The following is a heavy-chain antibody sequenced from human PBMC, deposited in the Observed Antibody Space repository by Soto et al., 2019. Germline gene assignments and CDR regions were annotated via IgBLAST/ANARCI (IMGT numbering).Heavy chain of an antibody. CDR3: ARDRSGWTGRGGMDV. Sequence: GGSLRLSCAASGFTFSNFAMSRVRQAPGKGLEWVSGISASGGSTNYADSVRGRFTISRDNSKNTLYLQMNSLRAEDTAVYYCARDRSGWTGRGGMDVWGQGTTVTVSS. J-gene: IGHJ6*02. V-gene: IGHV3-23*01. D-gene: IGHD6-19*01. CDR2: ISASGGST. CDR1: GFTFSNFA.